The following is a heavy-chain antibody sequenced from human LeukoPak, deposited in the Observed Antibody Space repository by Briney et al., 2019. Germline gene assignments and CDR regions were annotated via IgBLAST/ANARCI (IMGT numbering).Heavy chain of an antibody. V-gene: IGHV4-4*07. CDR1: GGSISSYY. D-gene: IGHD3-10*01. CDR3: AREWFGELERWFDP. CDR2: IYTSGST. Sequence: PSETLSLTCTVSGGSISSYYWSWIRQPAGKGLEWIGRIYTSGSTNYNPSLKSRATMSVDTSKNQFSLKLSSVTAADTAVYYCAREWFGELERWFDPWGQGTLVTVSS. J-gene: IGHJ5*02.